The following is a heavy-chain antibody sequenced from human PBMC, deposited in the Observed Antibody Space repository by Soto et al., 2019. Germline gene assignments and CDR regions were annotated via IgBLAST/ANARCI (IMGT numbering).Heavy chain of an antibody. D-gene: IGHD3-10*02. V-gene: IGHV3-49*03. CDR1: GFTFGDYA. J-gene: IGHJ5*02. Sequence: GGSLRLSCTASGFTFGDYAMSWFRQAPGKGLEWVGFIRSKAYGGTTEYAASVKGRFTISRDDSKSIAYLQMNSLKTEDTAVYYCTSEADVPITPNWFEPWGQGTLVTVSS. CDR2: IRSKAYGGTT. CDR3: TSEADVPITPNWFEP.